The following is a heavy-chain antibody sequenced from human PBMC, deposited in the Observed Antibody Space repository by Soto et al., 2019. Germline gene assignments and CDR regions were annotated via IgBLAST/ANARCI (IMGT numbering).Heavy chain of an antibody. CDR1: GYSFTSYW. V-gene: IGHV5-51*01. D-gene: IGHD6-13*01. J-gene: IGHJ3*02. CDR3: ASQDSSSWYAFDI. Sequence: GEALKISCKGSGYSFTSYWIGWVRQMPGKGLEWMGIIYPGDSDTRYSPSFQGQVTISADKSISTACLQWSSLNASDTAMDYCASQDSSSWYAFDIWGQGTMVTVSS. CDR2: IYPGDSDT.